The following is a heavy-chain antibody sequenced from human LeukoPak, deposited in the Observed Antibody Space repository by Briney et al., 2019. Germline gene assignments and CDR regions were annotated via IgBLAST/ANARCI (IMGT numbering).Heavy chain of an antibody. CDR1: GGTFSSYA. Sequence: GASVKVSCKASGGTFSSYAISWVRQAPGQGLEWMGGIIPIFGTANYAQKFQGRVTITADESTSTAYMELSSLRSEDTAVYYCAQTLSGYDFYFDYWGREPWSPSAQ. V-gene: IGHV1-69*13. D-gene: IGHD5-12*01. CDR2: IIPIFGTA. J-gene: IGHJ4*02. CDR3: AQTLSGYDFYFDY.